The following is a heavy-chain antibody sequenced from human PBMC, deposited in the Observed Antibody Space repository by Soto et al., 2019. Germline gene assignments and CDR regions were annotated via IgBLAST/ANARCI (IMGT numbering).Heavy chain of an antibody. CDR1: GFTFSSYA. Sequence: SLRLSCAASGFTFSSYAMSWVRQAPGEGLEWVSAISGSGGSTHYADSVKGRFAISRDSPKNTLYLQMNSLRAEDTAVYHCAKRAVEVAGSVYFDFWGPGTLVTVSS. J-gene: IGHJ4*02. CDR2: ISGSGGST. CDR3: AKRAVEVAGSVYFDF. V-gene: IGHV3-23*01. D-gene: IGHD6-19*01.